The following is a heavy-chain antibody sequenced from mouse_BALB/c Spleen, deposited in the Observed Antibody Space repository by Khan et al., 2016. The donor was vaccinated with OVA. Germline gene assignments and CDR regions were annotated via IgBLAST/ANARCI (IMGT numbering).Heavy chain of an antibody. Sequence: EVELVESGGDLVKPGGSLKLSCAASGFTFSSYGMSWVRQTPDKRLEWVATISSAGDYTYYPDNVKGRFTITRDNAKNTLYLQMSSLKSEDTAMFYCAGHLAWSLAYWGQGTLVTVSA. D-gene: IGHD1-1*01. CDR2: ISSAGDYT. CDR3: AGHLAWSLAY. CDR1: GFTFSSYG. V-gene: IGHV5-6*01. J-gene: IGHJ3*01.